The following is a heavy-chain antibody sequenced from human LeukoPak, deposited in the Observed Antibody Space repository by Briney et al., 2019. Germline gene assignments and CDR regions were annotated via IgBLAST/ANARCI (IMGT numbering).Heavy chain of an antibody. D-gene: IGHD3-22*01. Sequence: GGSLRLSCAGSGFTFSRYGMRWVRQAPGTALEWVSGISWGGGSTYYADSVKGRFTISRDNSKNTLSLQMSSLRVEDTAVYYCAKSGYNYDSDAYAFIDYWGQGTLVTVSS. CDR3: AKSGYNYDSDAYAFIDY. CDR2: ISWGGGST. J-gene: IGHJ4*02. V-gene: IGHV3-23*01. CDR1: GFTFSRYG.